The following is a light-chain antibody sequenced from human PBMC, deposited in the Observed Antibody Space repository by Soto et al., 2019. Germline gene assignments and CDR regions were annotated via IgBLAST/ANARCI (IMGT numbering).Light chain of an antibody. CDR3: AAWDDSLNGLWV. Sequence: QSVLTQPPSAFGTPGQRVTISCSGSSSNIGTNTVNWYQQLPGTAPKLLIYDNNQRPSGVPDRFSGSKSGTSASLAISGLQSEDEADYYCAAWDDSLNGLWVFGGGTKLTVL. V-gene: IGLV1-44*01. CDR1: SSNIGTNT. J-gene: IGLJ3*02. CDR2: DNN.